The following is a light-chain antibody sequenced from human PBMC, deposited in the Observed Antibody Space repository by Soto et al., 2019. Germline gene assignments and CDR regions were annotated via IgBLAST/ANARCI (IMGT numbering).Light chain of an antibody. CDR1: QSVTRNY. J-gene: IGKJ2*01. V-gene: IGKV3-20*01. Sequence: EIVLTQSPGTLSLSPGERANLSCRASQSVTRNYLIWYQQKPRQAPRPLIYDASNRATGIPDRFSGSASGTDFTLTISRLEPEDFAVHYCQQHGSSPFTFGQGTKLEIK. CDR3: QQHGSSPFT. CDR2: DAS.